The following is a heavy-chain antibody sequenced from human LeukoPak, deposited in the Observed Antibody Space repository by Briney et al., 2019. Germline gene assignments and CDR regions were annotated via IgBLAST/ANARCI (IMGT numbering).Heavy chain of an antibody. J-gene: IGHJ3*02. V-gene: IGHV3-30*02. Sequence: GGSLRLSCAASGFTFSSYGMHWVRQAPGKGLEWVAFIRYDGSNKYYADSVKGRFTISRDNAKNSLYLQMNSLRAEDTAVYYCARSPNRLNDAVDMWGQGTMVTVSS. CDR1: GFTFSSYG. D-gene: IGHD1-14*01. CDR2: IRYDGSNK. CDR3: ARSPNRLNDAVDM.